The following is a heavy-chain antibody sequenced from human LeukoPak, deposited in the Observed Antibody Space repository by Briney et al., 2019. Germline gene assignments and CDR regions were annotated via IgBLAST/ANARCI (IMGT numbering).Heavy chain of an antibody. D-gene: IGHD1-26*01. CDR1: GFTFSSYE. CDR3: AREYISGSYFGY. CDR2: ISSSGSTI. J-gene: IGHJ4*02. Sequence: PGGSLRLSCAASGFTFSSYEMNWVRQAPGKGLEWVSYISSSGSTIYYADPVKGRFTISRDNAKNSLYLQMNSLRAEDTAVYYCAREYISGSYFGYWGQGTLVTVSS. V-gene: IGHV3-48*03.